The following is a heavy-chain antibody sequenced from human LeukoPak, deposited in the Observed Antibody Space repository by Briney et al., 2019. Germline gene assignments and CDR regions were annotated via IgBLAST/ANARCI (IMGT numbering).Heavy chain of an antibody. Sequence: GGSLRLSCAASGLTFSNYAMTWVGQAPGKGVGGGSSIFVSGSTTYYADSVNGRFPISRDNSNTTLYLQMNSLRAEDTALYYCSKDPNGDYIGAFDMWGPGTLVTVSS. V-gene: IGHV3-23*01. D-gene: IGHD4-17*01. J-gene: IGHJ3*02. CDR1: GLTFSNYA. CDR3: SKDPNGDYIGAFDM. CDR2: IFVSGSTT.